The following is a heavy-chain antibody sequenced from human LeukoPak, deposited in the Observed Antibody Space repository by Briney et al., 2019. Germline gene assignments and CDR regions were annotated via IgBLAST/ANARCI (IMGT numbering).Heavy chain of an antibody. V-gene: IGHV4-34*01. CDR2: INHSGST. Sequence: SETLSLTCAVYGGSFSGYYWSWIRQPPGKGLEWIGEINHSGSTNYSPSLKSRVTISVDTSKNQFSLKLSSVTAADTAVYYCARSKWDIVLMVYAIRSNWFDPWGQGTLVTVSS. D-gene: IGHD2-8*01. J-gene: IGHJ5*02. CDR3: ARSKWDIVLMVYAIRSNWFDP. CDR1: GGSFSGYY.